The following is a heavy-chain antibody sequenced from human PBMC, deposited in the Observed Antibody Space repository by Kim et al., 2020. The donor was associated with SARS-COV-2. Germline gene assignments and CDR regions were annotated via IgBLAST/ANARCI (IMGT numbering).Heavy chain of an antibody. V-gene: IGHV4-39*01. J-gene: IGHJ2*01. CDR2: IYYSGST. CDR1: GGSISSSSYY. Sequence: SETLSLTCTVSGGSISSSSYYWGWIRQPPGKGLEWIGSIYYSGSTYYNPSLKSRVTISVDTSKNQFSLKLSSVTAADTAVYYCARVYSSTAPVDWYFDLWGRGTLVTVSS. CDR3: ARVYSSTAPVDWYFDL. D-gene: IGHD5-18*01.